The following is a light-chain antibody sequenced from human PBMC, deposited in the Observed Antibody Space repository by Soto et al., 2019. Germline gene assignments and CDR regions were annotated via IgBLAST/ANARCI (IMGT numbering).Light chain of an antibody. CDR1: QNIINY. Sequence: DIQMTQSPSSLSASVGDRVTITCRASQNIINYLNWYQQKPGKAPQLLIYVASRLESGVPSRFSGSGSGTDFTLTISSLQPEDSATYYCQQSYNAPITFGQGTRLDI. J-gene: IGKJ5*01. CDR2: VAS. CDR3: QQSYNAPIT. V-gene: IGKV1-39*01.